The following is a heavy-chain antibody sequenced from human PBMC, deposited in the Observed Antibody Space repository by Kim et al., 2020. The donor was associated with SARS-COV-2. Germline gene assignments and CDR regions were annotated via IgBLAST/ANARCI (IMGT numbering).Heavy chain of an antibody. CDR1: GGSFSGYY. Sequence: SETLSLTCAVYGGSFSGYYWSWIRQPPGKGLEWIGEINHSGSTNYNPSLKSRVTISVDTSKNQFSLKLSSVTAADTAVYYCAREMLHRFDYWGQGTLVTVSS. V-gene: IGHV4-34*01. D-gene: IGHD2-15*01. J-gene: IGHJ4*02. CDR2: INHSGST. CDR3: AREMLHRFDY.